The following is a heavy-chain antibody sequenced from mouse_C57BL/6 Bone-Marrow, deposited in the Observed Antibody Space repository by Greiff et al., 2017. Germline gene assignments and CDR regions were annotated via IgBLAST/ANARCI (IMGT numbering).Heavy chain of an antibody. CDR2: IDPENGDT. D-gene: IGHD2-3*01. CDR3: TRYDCYYEGWFAY. CDR1: GFNIKDDY. Sequence: EVQLQQSGAELVRPGASVKLSCTASGFNIKDDYMHWVKQRPEQGLEWIGWIDPENGDTEYASKFQGKATITADTSSNTAYLQLSSLTSEDTAVYYCTRYDCYYEGWFAYWGQGTLVTVSA. V-gene: IGHV14-4*01. J-gene: IGHJ3*01.